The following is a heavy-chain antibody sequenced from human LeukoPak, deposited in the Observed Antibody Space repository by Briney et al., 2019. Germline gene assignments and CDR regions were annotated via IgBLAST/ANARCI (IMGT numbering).Heavy chain of an antibody. CDR1: GFTFSSYA. D-gene: IGHD5-18*01. J-gene: IGHJ4*02. CDR3: AKSKIGGYSYGYDY. Sequence: GSLRLSCAASGFTFSSYAMSWVRQAPGKGLEWVSAISGSGGSTYYADSVKGRFTISRDNSKNTLYLQMNSLRAEDTAVYYCAKSKIGGYSYGYDYWGQGTLVTVSS. V-gene: IGHV3-23*01. CDR2: ISGSGGST.